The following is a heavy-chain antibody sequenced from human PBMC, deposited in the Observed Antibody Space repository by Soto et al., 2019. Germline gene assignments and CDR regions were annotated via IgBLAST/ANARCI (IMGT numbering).Heavy chain of an antibody. CDR3: ASVSRLLWFGESQADDAFDI. CDR2: INSDGSST. J-gene: IGHJ3*02. CDR1: GFTFSSYW. D-gene: IGHD3-10*01. Sequence: GGSLRLSCAASGFTFSSYWMHWVRQAPGKGLVWVSRINSDGSSTSYADSVKGRFTISRDNAKNTLYLQMNSLRAEDTAVYYCASVSRLLWFGESQADDAFDIWGQGTMVTVSS. V-gene: IGHV3-74*01.